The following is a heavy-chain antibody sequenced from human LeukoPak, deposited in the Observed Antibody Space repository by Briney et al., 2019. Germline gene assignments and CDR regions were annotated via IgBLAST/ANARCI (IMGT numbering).Heavy chain of an antibody. Sequence: GGSLRLSCAASGFTVSSNYMSWVRRAPGKGLEWVSVIYSGGSTYYADSVKGRFTISRDNSKNTLYLQMNSLRAEDTAVYYCARDNMSYYYGMDVWGQGTTVTVSS. CDR3: ARDNMSYYYGMDV. J-gene: IGHJ6*02. CDR1: GFTVSSNY. V-gene: IGHV3-53*01. CDR2: IYSGGST.